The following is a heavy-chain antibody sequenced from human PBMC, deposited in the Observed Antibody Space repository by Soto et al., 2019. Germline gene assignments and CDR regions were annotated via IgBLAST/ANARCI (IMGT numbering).Heavy chain of an antibody. Sequence: ASVKVSCKASGYTSTAYYIQWVRQAPGQGLEWMGWLNPKSGGTKYXXKFQGRVTMTRDTSISTAYMELSRLTSGDTAVYYCATVTYFXXXXDYPPYYYXDYWGQGT. CDR1: GYTSTAYY. CDR3: ATVTYFXXXXDYPPYYYXDY. V-gene: IGHV1-2*02. J-gene: IGHJ4*02. CDR2: LNPKSGGT. D-gene: IGHD3-3*01.